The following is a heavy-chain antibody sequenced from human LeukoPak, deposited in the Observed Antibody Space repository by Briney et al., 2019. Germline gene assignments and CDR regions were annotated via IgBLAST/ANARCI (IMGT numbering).Heavy chain of an antibody. CDR1: GGSISSGSYY. D-gene: IGHD2-21*01. Sequence: SQTLSLTCTVSGGSISSGSYYWSWIRQPAGKGLEWIGRIYSSGSTNYNPSLKSRVTISLDTSKNQFSLKLSSVTAADTAVYYCARALLNDYFDYWGQGTLVTVSS. CDR3: ARALLNDYFDY. J-gene: IGHJ4*02. CDR2: IYSSGST. V-gene: IGHV4-61*02.